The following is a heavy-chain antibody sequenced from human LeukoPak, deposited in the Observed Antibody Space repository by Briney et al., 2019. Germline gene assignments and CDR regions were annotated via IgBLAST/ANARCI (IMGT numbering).Heavy chain of an antibody. V-gene: IGHV1-69*05. CDR1: RGTFSSYA. J-gene: IGHJ4*02. Sequence: SVKVSCKASRGTFSSYAISWVRQAPEQGLEWMGGIIPIFGTANYAQKFQGRVTITTDESTSTAYMELSSLRSEDTAVYYCARVFAPYYYDSSGYSHFDYWGQGTLVTVSS. CDR2: IIPIFGTA. CDR3: ARVFAPYYYDSSGYSHFDY. D-gene: IGHD3-22*01.